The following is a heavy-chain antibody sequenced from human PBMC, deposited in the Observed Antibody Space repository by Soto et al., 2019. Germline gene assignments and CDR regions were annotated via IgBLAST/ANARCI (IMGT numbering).Heavy chain of an antibody. D-gene: IGHD3-3*01. Sequence: GGSLRLSCAASGFTFSSYWMSWVRQAPGKGLEWVANIKQDGSEKYYVDSVKGRFTISRDNAKNSLYLQMNSLRAEDTAVYYCASFPSMDFWSGSYGGFDYWGQGTLVTVSS. V-gene: IGHV3-7*05. J-gene: IGHJ4*02. CDR2: IKQDGSEK. CDR1: GFTFSSYW. CDR3: ASFPSMDFWSGSYGGFDY.